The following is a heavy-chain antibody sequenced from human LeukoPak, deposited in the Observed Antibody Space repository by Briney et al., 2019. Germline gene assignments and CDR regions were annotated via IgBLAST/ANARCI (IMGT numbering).Heavy chain of an antibody. CDR1: GYTFTSYA. Sequence: GASVKVSCKASGYTFTSYAMNWVRQAPGQGLEWMGWINTNTGNPTYAQGFAGRFVFSLDTSVSTAYLQISSLKTDDTAVYYCARDPETTVITSVDYWGQGTLVTVSS. V-gene: IGHV7-4-1*02. J-gene: IGHJ4*02. CDR3: ARDPETTVITSVDY. D-gene: IGHD4-17*01. CDR2: INTNTGNP.